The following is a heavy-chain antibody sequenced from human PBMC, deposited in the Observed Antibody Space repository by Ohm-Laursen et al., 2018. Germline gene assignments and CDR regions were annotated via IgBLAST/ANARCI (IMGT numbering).Heavy chain of an antibody. CDR2: IYTSGST. CDR3: ATGPHYSNYGWFDP. Sequence: SDTLSLTCTVSGGSISSYYWSWIRQPAGKGLEWIGRIYTSGSTNYNPSLKSRVTMSVDTSKNQFSLKLSSVTAADTAVYYCATGPHYSNYGWFDPWGQGTLVTVSS. D-gene: IGHD4-11*01. V-gene: IGHV4-4*07. CDR1: GGSISSYY. J-gene: IGHJ5*02.